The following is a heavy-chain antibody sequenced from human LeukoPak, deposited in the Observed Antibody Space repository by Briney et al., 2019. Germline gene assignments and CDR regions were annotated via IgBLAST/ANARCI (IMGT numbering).Heavy chain of an antibody. J-gene: IGHJ4*02. V-gene: IGHV3-7*01. Sequence: PGGSLRLSCAASGFTFRDYWMSWVRQAPGKGLEWVANIKQDESEKYSADSVKGRFTISRDNAKKSLDLQMNSLRAEDTAVYYCARDLAGHYYGSGSSFDYWGQGTLVTVSS. CDR2: IKQDESEK. CDR3: ARDLAGHYYGSGSSFDY. D-gene: IGHD3-10*01. CDR1: GFTFRDYW.